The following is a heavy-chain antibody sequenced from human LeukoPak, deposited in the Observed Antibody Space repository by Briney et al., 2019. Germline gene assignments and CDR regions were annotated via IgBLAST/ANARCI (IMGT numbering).Heavy chain of an antibody. V-gene: IGHV3-66*01. D-gene: IGHD6-19*01. Sequence: GGSLRLSCAASGFTVSSNYMSWVRQAPGKGLEWVSVIYSGGSTYYADSVKGRFTISRDNSKNTLYLQMNSLRAEGTAVYYCARDDGGWYRGDVYWGQGTLVTVSS. J-gene: IGHJ4*02. CDR3: ARDDGGWYRGDVY. CDR2: IYSGGST. CDR1: GFTVSSNY.